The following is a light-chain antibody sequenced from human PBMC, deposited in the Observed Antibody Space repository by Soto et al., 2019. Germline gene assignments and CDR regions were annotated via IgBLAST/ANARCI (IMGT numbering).Light chain of an antibody. CDR1: QSVSSY. V-gene: IGKV3-11*01. Sequence: EIVLTQSPATLSLSPGERATLSCRASQSVSSYLAWYQQKPGQAPSLLIYGASNRATGIPARFSGSGSGTDFALTITSLEPEDFAVYYCQQRGNWPLYTFGQGTKLEIK. J-gene: IGKJ2*01. CDR2: GAS. CDR3: QQRGNWPLYT.